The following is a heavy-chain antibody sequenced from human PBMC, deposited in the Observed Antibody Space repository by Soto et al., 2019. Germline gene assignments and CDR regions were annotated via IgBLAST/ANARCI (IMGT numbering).Heavy chain of an antibody. D-gene: IGHD2-15*01. CDR1: GGSISSYY. J-gene: IGHJ6*02. V-gene: IGHV4-59*01. Sequence: SETLSLTCTVSGGSISSYYWSWIRQPPGKGLEWIGYIYYSGSTNYNPSFKSRVTISVDTSKNQFSLKLSSVTAADTAVYYCARVENCSGGSCSYDYYGMDVWGQGTTVTVSS. CDR2: IYYSGST. CDR3: ARVENCSGGSCSYDYYGMDV.